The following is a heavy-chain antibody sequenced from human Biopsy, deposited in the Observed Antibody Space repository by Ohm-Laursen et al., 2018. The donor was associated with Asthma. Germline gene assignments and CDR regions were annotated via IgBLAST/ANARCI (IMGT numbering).Heavy chain of an antibody. CDR3: ARVKDGYNFDY. D-gene: IGHD5-24*01. J-gene: IGHJ4*02. CDR2: IYHSGST. Sequence: TLSLTCSLSSGSGGPISSGGYSWSWIRQPPGKGLEWIGYIYHSGSTYYNPSLKSRVTISVDRSKNQFSLKLSSVTAADTAVYYCARVKDGYNFDYWGQGTLVTVSS. V-gene: IGHV4-30-2*01. CDR1: SGSGGPISSGGYS.